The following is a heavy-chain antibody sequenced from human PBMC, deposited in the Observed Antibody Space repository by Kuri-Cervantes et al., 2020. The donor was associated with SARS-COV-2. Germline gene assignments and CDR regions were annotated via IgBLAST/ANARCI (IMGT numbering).Heavy chain of an antibody. CDR2: IYHSGST. V-gene: IGHV4-38-2*02. J-gene: IGHJ5*02. Sequence: SETLSLTCTVSGYSISSGYYWGWIRQPPGKGLEWIGSIYHSGSTYYNPSLKSRVTISVDTSKNQFSLKLSSVTAADTAVYYCARDIHDYDFWSISPWGQGTLVTVSS. CDR3: ARDIHDYDFWSISP. D-gene: IGHD3-3*01. CDR1: GYSISSGYY.